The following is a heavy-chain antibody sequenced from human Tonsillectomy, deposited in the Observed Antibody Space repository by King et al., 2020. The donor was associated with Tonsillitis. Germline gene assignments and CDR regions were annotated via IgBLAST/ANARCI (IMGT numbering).Heavy chain of an antibody. V-gene: IGHV5-10-1*03. Sequence: VQLVESGAEVKKPGESLRISCTASGYRFTNYRIIWVRQMPGKGLEWMGTIDPSDSHPNYSPSFQGHVTMSVDRSISTAYLQWSSLKASDTAMYFCARRYYYYMDVWGKGTTVIVSS. CDR1: GYRFTNYR. CDR3: ARRYYYYMDV. J-gene: IGHJ6*03. CDR2: IDPSDSHP.